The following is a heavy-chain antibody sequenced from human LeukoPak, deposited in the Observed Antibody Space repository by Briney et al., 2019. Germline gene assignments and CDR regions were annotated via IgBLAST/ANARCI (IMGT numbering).Heavy chain of an antibody. CDR3: ATDRNWHFDY. CDR1: GFPLSSYS. Sequence: GGSLRLSCAVSGFPLSSYSINWVRQAPGNGLEWVSYISSSSITIYYADSVKGRFTISRDNAKNSLYLQMDSLRAEDTAVYFYATDRNWHFDYWGQGTLVTVSS. J-gene: IGHJ4*02. V-gene: IGHV3-48*04. D-gene: IGHD1-1*01. CDR2: ISSSSITI.